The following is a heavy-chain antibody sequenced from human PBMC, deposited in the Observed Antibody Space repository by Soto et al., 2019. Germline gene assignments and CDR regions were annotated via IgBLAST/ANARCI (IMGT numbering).Heavy chain of an antibody. J-gene: IGHJ4*02. CDR2: ISGSDDST. V-gene: IGHV3-23*01. CDR3: AKRSSSSTFYY. D-gene: IGHD6-6*01. CDR1: GFTFSSYA. Sequence: EVQLLESGGGLVQPGESLRLSCAASGFTFSSYAMSWVRQAPGKGLEWVSVISGSDDSTYYADSVKGRFTMSRDNSKNTLYLQMNSLRAEDTAVYYCAKRSSSSTFYYWGQGTLVTVSS.